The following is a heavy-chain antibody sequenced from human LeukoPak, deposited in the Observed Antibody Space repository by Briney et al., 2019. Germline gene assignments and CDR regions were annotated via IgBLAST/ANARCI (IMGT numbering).Heavy chain of an antibody. CDR1: GFTFSNYA. Sequence: PGGSLRLSCAASGFTFSNYAMSWVRQAPGKGLEWVANIKQDGSETYYVDSVKGRFTISRDNAKNSLYLQMNGLRAEDTAVYYCARDFGGNSIDYWGQGTLVTVSS. D-gene: IGHD4-23*01. CDR3: ARDFGGNSIDY. CDR2: IKQDGSET. J-gene: IGHJ4*02. V-gene: IGHV3-7*05.